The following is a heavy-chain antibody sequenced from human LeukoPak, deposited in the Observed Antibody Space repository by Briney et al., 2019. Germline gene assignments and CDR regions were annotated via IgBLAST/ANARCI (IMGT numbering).Heavy chain of an antibody. CDR1: GGSISSYY. D-gene: IGHD3-10*01. Sequence: LETLSLTCTVSGGSISSYYWSWIRQPAGKGLELIGRIYTSGSTNYNPSLKSRVTMSVDTSKNQFSLKLSSVTAADTAVYYCARDGESPPDSSFDYWGQGTLVTVSS. CDR2: IYTSGST. CDR3: ARDGESPPDSSFDY. V-gene: IGHV4-4*07. J-gene: IGHJ4*02.